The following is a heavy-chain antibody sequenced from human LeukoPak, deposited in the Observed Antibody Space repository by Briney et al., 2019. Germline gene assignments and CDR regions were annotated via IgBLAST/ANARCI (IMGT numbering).Heavy chain of an antibody. D-gene: IGHD3-10*01. CDR3: ARGRGIRGSAFDI. CDR2: INHIGST. J-gene: IGHJ3*02. CDR1: GGSFSGYY. V-gene: IGHV4-34*01. Sequence: SETLSLTCAVYGGSFSGYYWSWIRQPPGKGLDWIGEINHIGSTNYNPSLKSRVTISVDTSKNQFSLKLSSVTAADTAVYYCARGRGIRGSAFDIWGQGTMVTVSS.